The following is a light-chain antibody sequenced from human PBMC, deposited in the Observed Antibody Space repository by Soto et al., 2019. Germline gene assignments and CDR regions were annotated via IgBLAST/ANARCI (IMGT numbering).Light chain of an antibody. J-gene: IGKJ1*01. CDR2: GAS. Sequence: EIVLTQSPGTLSLSPGERATLSCRASQSVSSSFLAWYQQKPGQAPRLLIYGASSRATGIPDRFSGSGSGTDFTLTLSGLEPDDFAVYYCQQYGSSPWPFGPGPKVEIK. V-gene: IGKV3-20*01. CDR1: QSVSSSF. CDR3: QQYGSSPWP.